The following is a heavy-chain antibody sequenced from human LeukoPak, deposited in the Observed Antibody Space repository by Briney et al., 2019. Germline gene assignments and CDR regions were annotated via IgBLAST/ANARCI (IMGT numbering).Heavy chain of an antibody. V-gene: IGHV1-8*01. CDR2: MNPSSGNT. J-gene: IGHJ4*02. CDR1: GYTFTSYD. CDR3: ARDRYGDYANFDY. D-gene: IGHD4-17*01. Sequence: ASVKVSCKASGYTFTSYDINWVRQATGQGLEWMGWMNPSSGNTGYAQKFQGRVTMTRNTSISTAYMELSSLRSEDTAVYYCARDRYGDYANFDYWGQGTLVTVSS.